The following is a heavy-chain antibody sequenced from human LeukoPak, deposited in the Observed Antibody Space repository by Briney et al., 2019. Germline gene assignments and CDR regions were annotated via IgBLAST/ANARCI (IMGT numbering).Heavy chain of an antibody. CDR1: GFTFDDYA. Sequence: PGGSLRLSCAASGFTFDDYAMHWIRQPPGKGLEWIGYVYYSGSTNYNPSLKSRVTISVDTSKNQFSLNLTSVTAADTAVYYCARSVYYYDNFDYWGQGTLVTVSS. CDR2: VYYSGST. D-gene: IGHD3-22*01. J-gene: IGHJ4*02. CDR3: ARSVYYYDNFDY. V-gene: IGHV4-59*08.